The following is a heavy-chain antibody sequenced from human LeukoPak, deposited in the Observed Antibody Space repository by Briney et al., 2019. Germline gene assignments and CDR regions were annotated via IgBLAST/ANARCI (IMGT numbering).Heavy chain of an antibody. CDR1: GGSISSYY. CDR3: ASGTGGGNPFDY. J-gene: IGHJ4*02. V-gene: IGHV4-39*07. D-gene: IGHD4-23*01. Sequence: PSETLSLTCTVSGGSISSYYWGWIRQPPGKGLEWIGSIYYSGSTYYNPSLKSRVTISLDTSKNQFSLKLSSVTAADTAVYYCASGTGGGNPFDYWGQGTLVTVSS. CDR2: IYYSGST.